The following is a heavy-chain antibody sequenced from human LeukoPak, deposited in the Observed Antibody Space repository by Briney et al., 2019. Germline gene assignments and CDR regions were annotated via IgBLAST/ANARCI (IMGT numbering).Heavy chain of an antibody. CDR3: TRDYEWSRY. Sequence: GRSLRLSSTASGFTFGDYAMSWVRQAPGKGLEWVGFIRSKPYGGTTEYAASVKGRFTISRDDSESIAYLQINTLKTEDTAVYYCTRDYEWSRYWGQGTLVTVSS. CDR2: IRSKPYGGTT. J-gene: IGHJ4*02. CDR1: GFTFGDYA. D-gene: IGHD3-16*01. V-gene: IGHV3-49*04.